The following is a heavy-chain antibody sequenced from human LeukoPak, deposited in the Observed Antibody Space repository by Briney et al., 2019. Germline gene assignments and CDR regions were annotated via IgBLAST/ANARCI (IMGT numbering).Heavy chain of an antibody. V-gene: IGHV1-69*04. J-gene: IGHJ4*02. CDR2: IIPILGIA. CDR1: GGTFSSYA. D-gene: IGHD6-13*01. CDR3: ARDVGDEQQLVHHGY. Sequence: SVKVSCKASGGTFSSYAISWVRQAPGQGLEWMGRIIPILGIANYAQKFQGRVTITADKSTSTAYMELSSLRSEDTAVYYCARDVGDEQQLVHHGYWGQGTLVTVSS.